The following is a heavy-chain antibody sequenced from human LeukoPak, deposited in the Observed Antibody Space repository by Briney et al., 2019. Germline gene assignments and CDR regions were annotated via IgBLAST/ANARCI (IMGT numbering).Heavy chain of an antibody. D-gene: IGHD5-18*01. CDR3: ARAIASYGDSAY. J-gene: IGHJ4*02. Sequence: GGSLRLSCAASGFKFSSFSMGWVRQAPGKGLEWLSYITSTSSATYYADSLQGRFTISRDNAKSSLYLQINSLRADDTAVYYCARAIASYGDSAYWGQGTLVTVSS. V-gene: IGHV3-48*04. CDR2: ITSTSSAT. CDR1: GFKFSSFS.